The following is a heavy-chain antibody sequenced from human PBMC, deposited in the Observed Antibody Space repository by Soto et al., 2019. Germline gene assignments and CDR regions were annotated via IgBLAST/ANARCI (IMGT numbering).Heavy chain of an antibody. V-gene: IGHV4-34*01. D-gene: IGHD3-16*02. CDR3: ARVGYDYVWGSYRSRLYDFDY. Sequence: SETLSLTCAVYGGSFSGYYWSWIRQPPGKGLEWIGEINHSGSTNYNPSLKSRVTISVDTSKNQFSLKLSSVTAADTAVYYCARVGYDYVWGSYRSRLYDFDYWGQGTLGTVSS. J-gene: IGHJ4*02. CDR2: INHSGST. CDR1: GGSFSGYY.